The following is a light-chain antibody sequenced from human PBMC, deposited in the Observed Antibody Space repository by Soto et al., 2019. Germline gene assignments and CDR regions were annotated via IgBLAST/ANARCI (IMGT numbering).Light chain of an antibody. CDR1: SSDVASYNL. V-gene: IGLV2-23*03. Sequence: QSALTQPASVSGSPGQSITISCTGTSSDVASYNLVSWYQHHPGKAPKLMIYEGSKRPSGVSNRFSGSKSGNTASLTISGLQAEDEADYYCSSSARGSTFVVFGGGTKLTVL. CDR3: SSSARGSTFVV. CDR2: EGS. J-gene: IGLJ2*01.